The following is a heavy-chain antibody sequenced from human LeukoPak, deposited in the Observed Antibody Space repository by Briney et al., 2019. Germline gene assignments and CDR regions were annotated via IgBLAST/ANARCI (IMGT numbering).Heavy chain of an antibody. CDR3: AKSLGRWLPYGMDV. D-gene: IGHD5-24*01. J-gene: IGHJ6*04. CDR1: GFTFNSYA. CDR2: ISGSGGST. Sequence: GASLRLSCAASGFTFNSYAMSWVRQAPGKGLEWVAAISGSGGSTYFADSVKGRFTISRDNSKNTLYLQMNSLRAEDTAVYYCAKSLGRWLPYGMDVWGEETTVTVSS. V-gene: IGHV3-23*01.